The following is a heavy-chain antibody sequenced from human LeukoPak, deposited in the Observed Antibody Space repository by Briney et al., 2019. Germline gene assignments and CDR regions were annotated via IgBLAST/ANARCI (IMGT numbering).Heavy chain of an antibody. V-gene: IGHV4-38-2*01. CDR1: GDAISSGNY. J-gene: IGHJ4*02. D-gene: IGHD3-16*01. CDR2: IHHSGYT. Sequence: PSETLSLTCVVSGDAISSGNYWGWIRQPPEKGLEWIGNIHHSGYTNYNPSLKSRVTISVDPSKNQFSLRMKSVTAADTAVYHCARMGSDYWGQGTLVTVSS. CDR3: ARMGSDY.